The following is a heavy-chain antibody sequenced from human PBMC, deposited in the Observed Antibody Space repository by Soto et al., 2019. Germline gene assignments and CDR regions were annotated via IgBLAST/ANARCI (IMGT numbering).Heavy chain of an antibody. D-gene: IGHD3-22*01. J-gene: IGHJ3*02. CDR2: IYYSGST. CDR3: ASRRDSIRYVGASDI. CDR1: GGSISSYY. V-gene: IGHV4-59*01. Sequence: PAETLSLTCTVSGGSISSYYWSWIRQPPGKGLEWIGYIYYSGSTNYNTSLKSRVTISVDTSKNQFSLKLSSVTAADTAVYYCASRRDSIRYVGASDIWGQGTXVTVSS.